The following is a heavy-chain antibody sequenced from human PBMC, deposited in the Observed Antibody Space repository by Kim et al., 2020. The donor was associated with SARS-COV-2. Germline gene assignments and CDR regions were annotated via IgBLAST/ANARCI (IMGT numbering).Heavy chain of an antibody. V-gene: IGHV4-59*13. D-gene: IGHD3-10*01. CDR3: ARAGASYGSGSYYYGMDV. CDR1: GGSISSYY. CDR2: IYYSGST. J-gene: IGHJ6*02. Sequence: SETLSLTCTVSGGSISSYYWSWIRQPPGKGLEWIGYIYYSGSTNYNPSLKSRVTISVDTSKNQFSLKLSSVTAADTAVYYCARAGASYGSGSYYYGMDVWGQGTTVTVSS.